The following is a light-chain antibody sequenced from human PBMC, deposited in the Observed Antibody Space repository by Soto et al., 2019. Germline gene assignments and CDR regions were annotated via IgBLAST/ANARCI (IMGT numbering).Light chain of an antibody. CDR1: QTISSN. J-gene: IGKJ1*01. CDR3: QQYHNWPWT. V-gene: IGKV3-15*01. Sequence: DRVMTQSPATLSVSPGDRATLSCRASQTISSNLAWYRQKPGPAPRLLIHSASTRATGIPARFSGSGSGTEFTLTISSLQSEDFAVYYCQQYHNWPWTFGQGTKVDIK. CDR2: SAS.